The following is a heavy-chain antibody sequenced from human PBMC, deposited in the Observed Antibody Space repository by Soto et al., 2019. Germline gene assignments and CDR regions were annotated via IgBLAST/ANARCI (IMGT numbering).Heavy chain of an antibody. V-gene: IGHV1-18*04. Sequence: ASVKVSCKASGYTFTSYGISWVRQAPGQGLEWMGWISAYNGNTNYAQKLQGRVTMTTDTSTSTAYMELRSLRSDDTAVYYCARGGGDYVWGSYRVVDYWGQGTLVTVSS. D-gene: IGHD3-16*02. CDR2: ISAYNGNT. J-gene: IGHJ4*02. CDR1: GYTFTSYG. CDR3: ARGGGDYVWGSYRVVDY.